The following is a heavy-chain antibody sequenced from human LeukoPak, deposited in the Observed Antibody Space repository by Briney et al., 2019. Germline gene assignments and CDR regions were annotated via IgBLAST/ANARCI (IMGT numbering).Heavy chain of an antibody. D-gene: IGHD3-9*01. CDR2: ISYDGSNK. CDR1: GFTFSSYG. Sequence: GRSLRLSSAASGFTFSSYGMHWVRQAPGKGLQWVAVISYDGSNKYYADSVKGRFTISRDNSKNTLYLQMNSLRAEDTAVYYCTKDLYPVLRYFDWLSDYWGQGTLVAVSS. V-gene: IGHV3-30*18. J-gene: IGHJ4*02. CDR3: TKDLYPVLRYFDWLSDY.